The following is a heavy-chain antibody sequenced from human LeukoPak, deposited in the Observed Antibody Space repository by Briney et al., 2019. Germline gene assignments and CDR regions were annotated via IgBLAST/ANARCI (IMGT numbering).Heavy chain of an antibody. V-gene: IGHV1-8*02. CDR3: ARGIQRSGRKFDP. D-gene: IGHD3-3*01. J-gene: IGHJ5*02. Sequence: ASVKVSCKASGYTFTSYGISWVRQATGQGLEWMGWMNPNSGNTGYAQKFQGRVTMTRNTSISTAYMELSSLRSEDTAVYYCARGIQRSGRKFDPWGQGTLVTVSS. CDR1: GYTFTSYG. CDR2: MNPNSGNT.